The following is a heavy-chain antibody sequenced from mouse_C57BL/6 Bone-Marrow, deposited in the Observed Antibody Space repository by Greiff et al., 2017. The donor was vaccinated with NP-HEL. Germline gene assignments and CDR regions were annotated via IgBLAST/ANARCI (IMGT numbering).Heavy chain of an antibody. CDR2: IDPNSGGT. Sequence: QVQLKQPGAELVKPGASVKLSCKASGYTFTSYWMHWVKQRPGRGLEWIGRIDPNSGGTKYNEKFKSKATLTVDKPSSPAYMQLSSLTSEDSAVYYCARDTTVVAPYWYFDVWGTGTTVTVSS. CDR1: GYTFTSYW. CDR3: ARDTTVVAPYWYFDV. J-gene: IGHJ1*03. V-gene: IGHV1-72*01. D-gene: IGHD1-1*01.